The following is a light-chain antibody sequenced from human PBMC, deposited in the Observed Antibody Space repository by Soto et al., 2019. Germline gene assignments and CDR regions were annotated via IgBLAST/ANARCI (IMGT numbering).Light chain of an antibody. J-gene: IGLJ1*01. Sequence: VLTQPASVSGSPGQSITISCTGTSSDVGGYNYVSWYQQHPGKAPKLMIYEVSYRPSGVSHRFSGSKSGNTASVTISGLQAEDEADYYCSSYTTSTTYVFGTGTKVTVL. CDR2: EVS. CDR3: SSYTTSTTYV. V-gene: IGLV2-14*01. CDR1: SSDVGGYNY.